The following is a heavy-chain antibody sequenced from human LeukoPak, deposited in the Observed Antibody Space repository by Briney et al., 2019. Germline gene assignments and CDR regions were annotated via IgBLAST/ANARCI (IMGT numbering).Heavy chain of an antibody. J-gene: IGHJ6*02. Sequence: EASVKVSCKASGYTFTSYYMHWVRQAPGQGLEWMGIINPSGGSTSYAQKFQGRVTMTRDTSTSTVYMELSSLRSEDTAVYYCARSNLGAPYYYYGMDVWGQGTTVTVSS. CDR3: ARSNLGAPYYYYGMDV. V-gene: IGHV1-46*01. CDR1: GYTFTSYY. D-gene: IGHD1-26*01. CDR2: INPSGGST.